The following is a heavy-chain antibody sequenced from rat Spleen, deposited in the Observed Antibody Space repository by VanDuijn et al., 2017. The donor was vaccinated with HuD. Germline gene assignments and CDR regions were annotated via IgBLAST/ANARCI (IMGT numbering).Heavy chain of an antibody. CDR1: GFTFSDYY. Sequence: EVQLVESGGGLVQPGRSLKLSCAASGFTFSDYYMAWVRQAPTKGLEWVASISTIGSNTYYRDSVKGRFTISRDNAKNTQYLQMDSLRSDDTAPYYCAREGSFYYDWFTYWGQGTLVTVSS. CDR2: ISTIGSNT. V-gene: IGHV5S13*01. J-gene: IGHJ3*01. D-gene: IGHD1-8*01. CDR3: AREGSFYYDWFTY.